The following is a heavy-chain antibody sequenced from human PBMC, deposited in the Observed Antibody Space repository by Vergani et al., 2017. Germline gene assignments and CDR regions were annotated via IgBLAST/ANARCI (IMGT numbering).Heavy chain of an antibody. D-gene: IGHD2-2*01. Sequence: QVQLVQSGAEVKKPGASVKVSCKASGYTFTSYGISWVRQAPGKGLEWMGWISAYNGNTKYAQKLQGRVTMTTDTSTSTAYMELRRLRSDDTAVYYCDRVLRVCVVVPAASVHYYMDVWGKGTTVTVSS. CDR3: DRVLRVCVVVPAASVHYYMDV. CDR2: ISAYNGNT. CDR1: GYTFTSYG. V-gene: IGHV1-18*01. J-gene: IGHJ6*03.